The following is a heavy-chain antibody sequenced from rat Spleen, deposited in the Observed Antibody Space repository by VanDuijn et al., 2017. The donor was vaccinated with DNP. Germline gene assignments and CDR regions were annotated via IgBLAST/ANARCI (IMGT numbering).Heavy chain of an antibody. Sequence: EVQLQESGPGLVKPSQSLSLTCSVTGYSITSNYWGWIRKFPGNKMEWMGYINYSGSTGYNPSLKSRISITRDTSKNQFFLQLNSVTTEDTATYYCARAHYYSSYMGWCFDFWGPGTMVTVSS. CDR1: GYSITSNY. V-gene: IGHV3-1*01. D-gene: IGHD1-2*01. J-gene: IGHJ1*01. CDR2: INYSGST. CDR3: ARAHYYSSYMGWCFDF.